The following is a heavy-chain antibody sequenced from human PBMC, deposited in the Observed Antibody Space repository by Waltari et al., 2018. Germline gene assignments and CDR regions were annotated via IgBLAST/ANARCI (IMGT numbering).Heavy chain of an antibody. J-gene: IGHJ6*02. V-gene: IGHV3-74*01. CDR3: ARLAPRTYRSPVPGRHYYYGMDV. D-gene: IGHD3-10*01. CDR1: GFRFSNYW. CDR2: IRDDETSI. Sequence: EEQLLESGGGLVQPGDSLRLSCAGSGFRFSNYWMNWVRHAPGTGLVWVARIRDDETSISYADSVKGRFTISRDNAKNTVYLQMKRLRVEDTAVYYCARLAPRTYRSPVPGRHYYYGMDVWGQGTTVTVSS.